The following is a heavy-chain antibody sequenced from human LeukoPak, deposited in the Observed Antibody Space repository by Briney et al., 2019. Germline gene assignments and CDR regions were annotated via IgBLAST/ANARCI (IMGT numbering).Heavy chain of an antibody. CDR1: GGSISSSNYY. Sequence: SETLSLTCTVSGGSISSSNYYWGWIRQPPGKGLEWIGNIFYSGSTHYNPSLKSRVTISVDTSKNQFSLKLSSVTAADTAVYYCARSWQRSGYLNWFDPWGQGTLVTVPS. CDR3: ARSWQRSGYLNWFDP. V-gene: IGHV4-39*01. CDR2: IFYSGST. D-gene: IGHD3-22*01. J-gene: IGHJ5*02.